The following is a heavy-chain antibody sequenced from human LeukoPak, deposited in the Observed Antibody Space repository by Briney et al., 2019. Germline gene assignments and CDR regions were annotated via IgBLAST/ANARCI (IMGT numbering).Heavy chain of an antibody. D-gene: IGHD3-22*01. V-gene: IGHV3-23*01. CDR3: TFDRRFDY. J-gene: IGHJ4*02. CDR2: TTGSGAST. CDR1: GFTFSSYA. Sequence: PGGSLRLSCAASGFTFSSYAMSWVRQAPGKGLEWVSGTTGSGASTYYSDSVKGRFAISRDNSKNTLYLQMNSLRAEDTAVYYCTFDRRFDYWGQGTLVSVSS.